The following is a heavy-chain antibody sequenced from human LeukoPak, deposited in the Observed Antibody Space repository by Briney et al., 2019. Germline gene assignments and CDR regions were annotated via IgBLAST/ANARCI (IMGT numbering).Heavy chain of an antibody. V-gene: IGHV1-2*04. CDR2: INPNSGGT. CDR1: GYTFTGYY. Sequence: ASVKVSCKASGYTFTGYYMHWVRQAPGQGLEWMGWINPNSGGTNYAQKFQGWVTMTRDTSISTAYMELSRLRSDDTAVYYCAKGSGNWRDYYYFDYWGQGTLVTVSS. J-gene: IGHJ4*02. D-gene: IGHD1-1*01. CDR3: AKGSGNWRDYYYFDY.